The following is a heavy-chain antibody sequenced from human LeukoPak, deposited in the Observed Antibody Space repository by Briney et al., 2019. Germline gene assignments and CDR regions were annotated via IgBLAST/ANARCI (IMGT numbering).Heavy chain of an antibody. J-gene: IGHJ4*02. D-gene: IGHD6-19*01. Sequence: GGSLRLSCAASGFTFSNYAMSWVRQAPGKGLEWVSSMSGSDGSTYYADSVKGRFTISRDNSKNTLYLQMNNLRAEDTALYYCAKNQGQWLVPVDYWGQGTLVTVSS. CDR1: GFTFSNYA. CDR3: AKNQGQWLVPVDY. V-gene: IGHV3-23*01. CDR2: MSGSDGST.